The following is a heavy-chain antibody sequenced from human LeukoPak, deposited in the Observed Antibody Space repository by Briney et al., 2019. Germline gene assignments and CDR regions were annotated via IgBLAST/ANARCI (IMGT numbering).Heavy chain of an antibody. CDR3: ARGHHTYYDILTGYYMDYYYYGMDV. J-gene: IGHJ6*02. Sequence: ASVKVSCKASGYTFTSYDINWVRQATGQGLEWMGWMNPNSGNTGYAQKFQGRVTMTRNTSISTAYMELSSLRSEDTAVYYCARGHHTYYDILTGYYMDYYYYGMDVWGQGTTVTVSS. CDR2: MNPNSGNT. CDR1: GYTFTSYD. D-gene: IGHD3-9*01. V-gene: IGHV1-8*01.